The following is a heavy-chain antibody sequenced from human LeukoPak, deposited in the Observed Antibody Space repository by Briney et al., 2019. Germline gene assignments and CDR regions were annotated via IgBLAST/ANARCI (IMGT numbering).Heavy chain of an antibody. J-gene: IGHJ4*02. Sequence: SETLSLTCTVSGGSISRYYWSWIRQPAGKGVEWIGRIYTSGSTNYNPSLKSRVTMSIDTSKNQFSLKLSSVTAADTAVYYCARVTAKVFFDYWGQGTLVTVSS. CDR3: ARVTAKVFFDY. V-gene: IGHV4-4*07. CDR2: IYTSGST. CDR1: GGSISRYY. D-gene: IGHD5-18*01.